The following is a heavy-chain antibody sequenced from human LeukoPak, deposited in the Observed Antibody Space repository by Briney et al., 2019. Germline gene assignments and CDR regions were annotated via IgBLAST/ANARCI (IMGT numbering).Heavy chain of an antibody. D-gene: IGHD3-10*01. CDR3: AKDLHYYGPGSSPQY. CDR1: GFTFSNYA. J-gene: IGHJ4*02. CDR2: ISYDGSTK. V-gene: IGHV3-30*18. Sequence: PGRSLRLSCEASGFTFSNYAMHWVRRAPGKGLEWVALISYDGSTKHYADSVKGRFTIPRDNSKNTLSLQINSLRSEDTAVYYCAKDLHYYGPGSSPQYWGQGTLVTVSS.